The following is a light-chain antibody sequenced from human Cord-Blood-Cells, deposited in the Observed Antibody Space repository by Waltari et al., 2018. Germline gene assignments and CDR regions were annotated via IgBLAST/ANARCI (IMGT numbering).Light chain of an antibody. CDR2: EVS. Sequence: QSDLTQPASVSGSPGQSITISCTGTSSDVGSYNLVSWYQQHPGKAHKLVIYEVSKRPSGFSNRFSGCKSGNTASLTISVLQAEDGADYYCCSYAGSSTFYVFGTGTKVTVL. V-gene: IGLV2-23*02. CDR1: SSDVGSYNL. J-gene: IGLJ1*01. CDR3: CSYAGSSTFYV.